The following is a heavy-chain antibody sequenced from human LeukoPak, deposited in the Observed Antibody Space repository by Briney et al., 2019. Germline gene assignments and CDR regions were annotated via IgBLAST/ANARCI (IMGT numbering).Heavy chain of an antibody. Sequence: PGRSLRLSCAASGFTFSNYGMHWVRQAPGKGLEWVALIWYDGSNKYYVDSVKGRFTISRDNSKNTLFLQMNSLRAEDTAVYYCAKYRWNFATPDPLDIWGQGTMVTVSS. D-gene: IGHD1-7*01. J-gene: IGHJ3*02. CDR2: IWYDGSNK. CDR1: GFTFSNYG. CDR3: AKYRWNFATPDPLDI. V-gene: IGHV3-33*06.